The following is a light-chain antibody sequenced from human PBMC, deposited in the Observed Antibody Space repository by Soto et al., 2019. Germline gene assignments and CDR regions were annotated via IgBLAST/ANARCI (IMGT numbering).Light chain of an antibody. CDR2: GVS. V-gene: IGKV3-15*01. CDR3: QCYDDWPFA. Sequence: DIVLTQSPATLSVSPGDTVTLSCRASESLFGFLACYQQKPGQAPTLLMYGVSTRATGIPARFSGGWSATDFTLTISSLQSEDAAFYFCQCYDDWPFASGLGTRLEI. J-gene: IGKJ2*01. CDR1: ESLFGF.